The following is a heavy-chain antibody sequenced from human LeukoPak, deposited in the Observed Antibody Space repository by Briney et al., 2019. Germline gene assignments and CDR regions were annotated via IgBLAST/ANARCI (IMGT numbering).Heavy chain of an antibody. J-gene: IGHJ4*02. CDR3: ARLGYDSSGYYRGNVDY. V-gene: IGHV5-51*01. CDR2: IYPGDSDT. Sequence: GESLQIPCKGSGYSFTSYWIGWGRQMPGKSLEGMGIIYPGDSDTRYSPYFQGQVTIYADKSTNNALLQWSSQKASDSAMYYCARLGYDSSGYYRGNVDYWGQGTLVTVSS. CDR1: GYSFTSYW. D-gene: IGHD3-22*01.